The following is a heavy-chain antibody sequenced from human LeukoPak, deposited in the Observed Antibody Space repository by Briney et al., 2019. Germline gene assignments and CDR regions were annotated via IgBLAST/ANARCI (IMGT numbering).Heavy chain of an antibody. CDR3: AKDTTAWWYHRAYMNV. V-gene: IGHV3-23*01. J-gene: IGHJ6*03. CDR2: ISGSGDKT. Sequence: GSLRLSCAASGFSLSTYALSWVRQAPGGGLEWVAAISGSGDKTYHADSVRGRFTISKDNSENRLSLQMDSLRAEDTAVYFCAKDTTAWWYHRAYMNVWGKGTTVTVSS. D-gene: IGHD2-15*01. CDR1: GFSLSTYA.